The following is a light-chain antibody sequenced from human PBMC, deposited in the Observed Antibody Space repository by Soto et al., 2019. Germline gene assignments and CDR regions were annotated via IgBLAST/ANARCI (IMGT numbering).Light chain of an antibody. Sequence: DTQMTQNHPTLSGSVEDRDLITRRASPTISSSLAWYQQTPGKAPKLLIYKASTLKSGVPSRFSGSGSGTAFALALRSLQPGCFATSICQRYNSDSGAFGQGTKVDI. J-gene: IGKJ1*01. CDR2: KAS. V-gene: IGKV1-5*03. CDR3: QRYNSDSGA. CDR1: PTISSS.